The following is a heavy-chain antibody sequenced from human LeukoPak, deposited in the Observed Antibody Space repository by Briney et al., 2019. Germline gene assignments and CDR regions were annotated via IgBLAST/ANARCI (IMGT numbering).Heavy chain of an antibody. CDR1: GGSFSGYY. CDR3: ARKKKGGNNWYFDL. V-gene: IGHV4-34*01. J-gene: IGHJ2*01. CDR2: INHSGST. Sequence: SETLSLTCAVYGGSFSGYYWSWIRQPPGKGLEWIGEINHSGSTNYNPSLKSRVTISVDTSKNQFSLKLSSVTAADTAVYYCARKKKGGNNWYFDLWGRGTLVTVSS. D-gene: IGHD4-23*01.